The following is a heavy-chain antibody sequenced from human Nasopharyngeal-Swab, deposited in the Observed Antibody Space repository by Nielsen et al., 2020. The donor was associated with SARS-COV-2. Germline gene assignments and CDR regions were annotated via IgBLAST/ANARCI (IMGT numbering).Heavy chain of an antibody. CDR3: ASTGGYRGDFNY. CDR2: ISSSGDTI. Sequence: GGSLRLSCVASEFTFSWYTMNWVRQAPGKGLEWISYISSSGDTIDYADSVKDRFIISRDNAKNAVYLQMNSLRAEDTAVYYCASTGGYRGDFNYWGQGTLVTVSS. CDR1: EFTFSWYT. V-gene: IGHV3-48*04. D-gene: IGHD2-8*02. J-gene: IGHJ4*02.